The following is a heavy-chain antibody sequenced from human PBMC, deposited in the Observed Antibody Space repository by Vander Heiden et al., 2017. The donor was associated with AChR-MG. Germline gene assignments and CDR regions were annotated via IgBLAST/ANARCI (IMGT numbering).Heavy chain of an antibody. CDR1: GYTFTSYG. CDR2: ISAYNGNT. J-gene: IGHJ4*02. Sequence: QVQLVQSGAEVKKPGASVKVSCKASGYTFTSYGISWVRQAPGQGLEWMGWISAYNGNTDYAQKLQGRVTMTTDTSTSTAYMELRSLRSDDTAVYYCARVFTQLWLPYYFDYWGQGTLVTVSS. V-gene: IGHV1-18*01. D-gene: IGHD5-18*01. CDR3: ARVFTQLWLPYYFDY.